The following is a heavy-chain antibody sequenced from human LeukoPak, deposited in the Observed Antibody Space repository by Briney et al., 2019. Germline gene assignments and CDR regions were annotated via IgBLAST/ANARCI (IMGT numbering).Heavy chain of an antibody. J-gene: IGHJ4*02. Sequence: GGSLRLSCAASGFTFSSYAMSWVRQAPGKGLEWVSAIRGSGGSTNYADSVKGRFTISRDNSKNTLYLQMNSLRAEDTAVYYCAKLQSRGAHCNGDCYFDNWGQGTLVTVSS. CDR3: AKLQSRGAHCNGDCYFDN. CDR1: GFTFSSYA. D-gene: IGHD2-21*02. CDR2: IRGSGGST. V-gene: IGHV3-23*01.